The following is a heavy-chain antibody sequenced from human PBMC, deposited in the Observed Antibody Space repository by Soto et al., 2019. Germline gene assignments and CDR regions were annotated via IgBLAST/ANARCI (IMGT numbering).Heavy chain of an antibody. J-gene: IGHJ3*02. D-gene: IGHD3-10*01. CDR1: GFSFEDYA. V-gene: IGHV3-9*01. CDR2: ISWNSGSI. Sequence: EVQVVESGGGLVQPGRSLRLSCAASGFSFEDYAMHWVRQAPGKGLEWVSGISWNSGSIDYADSVTGRFTISSDNAKNYLYLQMNNLRTEDTALYCCARGLSCGLGSYVLFDAFDTWGQGTRVTVSS. CDR3: ARGLSCGLGSYVLFDAFDT.